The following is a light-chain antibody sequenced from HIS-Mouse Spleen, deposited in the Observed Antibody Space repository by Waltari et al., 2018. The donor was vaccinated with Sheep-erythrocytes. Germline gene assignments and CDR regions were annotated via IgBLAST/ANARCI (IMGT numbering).Light chain of an antibody. Sequence: EIVFTQSPATLSLSSGERATLSCRASQSVSSYLAWYQQTPGQAPRLLIYDASNRATGIPARFSGSGSGTDFTLTISSLEPEDIAVHYCQQRSNWLTFGGGTKVEIK. V-gene: IGKV3-11*01. CDR2: DAS. J-gene: IGKJ4*01. CDR3: QQRSNWLT. CDR1: QSVSSY.